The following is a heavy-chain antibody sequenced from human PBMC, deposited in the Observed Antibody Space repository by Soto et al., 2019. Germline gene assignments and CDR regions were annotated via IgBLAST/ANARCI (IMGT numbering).Heavy chain of an antibody. CDR3: AADARDTAMVYPD. J-gene: IGHJ4*02. D-gene: IGHD5-18*01. V-gene: IGHV1-58*01. Sequence: SVKVSCKASGFTCTSSAVQWVRQARGQRLEWIGWIVVGSGNTNYAQKFQERVTITRDMSTSTAYMELSSLRSEDTAVYYCAADARDTAMVYPDWGQGTLVTVSS. CDR2: IVVGSGNT. CDR1: GFTCTSSA.